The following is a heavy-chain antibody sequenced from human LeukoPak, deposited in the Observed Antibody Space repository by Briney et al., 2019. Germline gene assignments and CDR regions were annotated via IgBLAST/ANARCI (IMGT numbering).Heavy chain of an antibody. CDR1: GFTFSDYY. V-gene: IGHV3-11*01. J-gene: IGHJ6*02. Sequence: KPGGSLRLAWAASGFTFSDYYMSWICQAPGKVLEWVSYISSSGSTIYYADSMKGRFTISRDNAKNSLYLQMNSLRAEDTAVYYCARDVTGYCTNGVCYGPGMDVWGQGTTVTVSS. CDR3: ARDVTGYCTNGVCYGPGMDV. D-gene: IGHD2-8*01. CDR2: ISSSGSTI.